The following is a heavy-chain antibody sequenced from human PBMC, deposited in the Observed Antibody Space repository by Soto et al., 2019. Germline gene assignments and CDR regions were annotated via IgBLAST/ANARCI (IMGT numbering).Heavy chain of an antibody. CDR2: TSRDVGTK. J-gene: IGHJ4*02. D-gene: IGHD2-8*02. V-gene: IGHV3-30*03. Sequence: GGSLRLSSAVSGFTVSPYGMHWGHQAAGKGLHRAAVTSRDVGTKDYAHPVKGRFTISRDNSRNTLFLEMNSLRGDDMAVYYCTGEVASGYWGQGTLVTVFS. CDR3: TGEVASGY. CDR1: GFTVSPYG.